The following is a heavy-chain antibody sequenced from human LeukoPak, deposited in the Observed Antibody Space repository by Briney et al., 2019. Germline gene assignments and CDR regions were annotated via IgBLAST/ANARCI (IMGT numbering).Heavy chain of an antibody. D-gene: IGHD6-13*01. V-gene: IGHV4-39*07. J-gene: IGHJ6*03. CDR2: IYYSGST. CDR3: ARGKQQLVTAPNNYYYMDV. Sequence: SETLSLTCTVSGGSISSSSYYWGWIRQPPGKGLEWIGSIYYSGSTYYNPSLKSRVTMSVDTSKNQFSLKLSSVTAADTAVYYCARGKQQLVTAPNNYYYMDVWGKGTTVTVSS. CDR1: GGSISSSSYY.